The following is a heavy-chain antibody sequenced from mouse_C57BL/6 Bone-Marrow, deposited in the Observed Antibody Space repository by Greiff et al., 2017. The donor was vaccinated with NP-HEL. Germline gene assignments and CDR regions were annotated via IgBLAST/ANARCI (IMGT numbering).Heavy chain of an antibody. CDR1: GYTFTDYY. Sequence: EVQLQQSGPELVKPGASVKISCKASGYTFTDYYMNWVKQSHGKSLEWIGDINPNNGGTSYNQKFKGKATLTVDKSSSTAYMELRSLTSEDSAVYYGARGNYYGSSHLFAYWGQGTLVTVSA. CDR3: ARGNYYGSSHLFAY. D-gene: IGHD1-1*01. J-gene: IGHJ3*01. CDR2: INPNNGGT. V-gene: IGHV1-26*01.